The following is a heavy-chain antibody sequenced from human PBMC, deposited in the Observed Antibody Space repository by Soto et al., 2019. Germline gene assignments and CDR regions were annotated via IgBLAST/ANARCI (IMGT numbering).Heavy chain of an antibody. CDR2: IYSDGTT. CDR1: GFTVSSNY. D-gene: IGHD6-6*01. Sequence: GGSLRLSCAASGFTVSSNYMNWVRQAPGKGLEWVSIIYSDGTTSYADSVKGRFTISRDNFKNTLHLQMNSLRAEDTAVYYCAILSNWGQGTLVTVS. CDR3: AILSN. J-gene: IGHJ4*02. V-gene: IGHV3-53*01.